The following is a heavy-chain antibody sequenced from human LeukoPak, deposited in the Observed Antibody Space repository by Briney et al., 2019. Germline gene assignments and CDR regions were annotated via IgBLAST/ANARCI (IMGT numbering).Heavy chain of an antibody. CDR3: GKDLAGGALDV. J-gene: IGHJ6*02. D-gene: IGHD4/OR15-4a*01. CDR1: QFIFTYYA. Sequence: GGSLRLSCAAPQFIFTYYAIHWVRQAPGKGLEWVTSLSYDGGDKHYADSVKGRFTVSRDSSKNTVYLQMNGLTTADTAVYHCGKDLAGGALDVWGQGTTVTVS. CDR2: LSYDGGDK. V-gene: IGHV3-30-3*01.